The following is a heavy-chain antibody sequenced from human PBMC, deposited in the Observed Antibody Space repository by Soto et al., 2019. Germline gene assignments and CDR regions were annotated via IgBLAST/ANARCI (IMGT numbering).Heavy chain of an antibody. J-gene: IGHJ4*02. CDR1: GFTFSSYG. CDR2: IWYDGSNK. Sequence: QVQLVESGGGVVQPGRSLRLSCAASGFTFSSYGMHWVRQAPGKGLEWVAVIWYDGSNKYYADSVKGRFTISRDNSKNTLYLQMNSLRAEDTAVYYCASCPPEGPAMLNYWGQGTLVTVSS. D-gene: IGHD3-10*02. V-gene: IGHV3-33*01. CDR3: ASCPPEGPAMLNY.